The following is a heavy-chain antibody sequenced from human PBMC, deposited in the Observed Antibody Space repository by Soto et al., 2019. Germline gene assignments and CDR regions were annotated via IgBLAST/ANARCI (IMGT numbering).Heavy chain of an antibody. D-gene: IGHD6-6*01. CDR1: GFTFSSYL. J-gene: IGHJ5*02. V-gene: IGHV3-7*05. CDR3: ARGSGSSSS. Sequence: EVQLEESGGGLVQPGGSLRLSCAASGFTFSSYLMSWVRQAPGRGLEGVANINEDGSRKYYVDSVKVRFTISRDNAKNSLSLQMNSLRSDDTAVYYCARGSGSSSSWGQGTLVNVSS. CDR2: INEDGSRK.